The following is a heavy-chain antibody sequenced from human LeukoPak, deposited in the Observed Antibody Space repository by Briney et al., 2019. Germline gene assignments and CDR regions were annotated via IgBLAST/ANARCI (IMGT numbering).Heavy chain of an antibody. Sequence: SVKVSCKASGGTFSSYAISWVRQAPGQGHEWMGRIIPILGIANYAQKFQGRVTITADKSTSTAYMELSSLRSEDTAVYYCATPLDYNWNYNIWGQGTMVTVSS. D-gene: IGHD1-7*01. CDR3: ATPLDYNWNYNI. J-gene: IGHJ3*02. V-gene: IGHV1-69*04. CDR2: IIPILGIA. CDR1: GGTFSSYA.